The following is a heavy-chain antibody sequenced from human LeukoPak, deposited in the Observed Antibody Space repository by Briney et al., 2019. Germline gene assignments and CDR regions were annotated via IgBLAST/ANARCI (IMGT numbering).Heavy chain of an antibody. CDR2: ISSSSSTI. D-gene: IGHD6-13*01. Sequence: GGSLRLSCATSGFTFSSYSMNWVRQAPGKGLEWVSYISSSSSTIYYADSVKGRFTISRDNAKNSLYLQMNSLRDEDTAVYYCARDPHYSSSWYVSYCYYYMDVWGKGTTVTVPS. V-gene: IGHV3-48*02. CDR1: GFTFSSYS. CDR3: ARDPHYSSSWYVSYCYYYMDV. J-gene: IGHJ6*03.